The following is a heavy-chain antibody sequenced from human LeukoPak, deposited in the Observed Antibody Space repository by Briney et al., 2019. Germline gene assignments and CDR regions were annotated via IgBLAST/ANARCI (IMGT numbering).Heavy chain of an antibody. CDR2: ISGSTGST. Sequence: PGGSLRLSCAASGFTVSNYAMNWVRQAPGKGLEWVSLISGSTGSTYYADSVKGRFSISRDNSKNTVYLQMNSLRVEDTAVYYCAKGPVSAILGATTLDYWGQGTLVTVSS. D-gene: IGHD1-26*01. V-gene: IGHV3-23*01. J-gene: IGHJ4*02. CDR1: GFTVSNYA. CDR3: AKGPVSAILGATTLDY.